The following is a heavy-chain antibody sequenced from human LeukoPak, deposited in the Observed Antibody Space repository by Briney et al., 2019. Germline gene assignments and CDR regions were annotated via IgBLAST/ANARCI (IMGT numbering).Heavy chain of an antibody. CDR3: ARVLYYDILTGYHYGMDV. V-gene: IGHV1-46*01. CDR1: GYTFTGYY. Sequence: ASVKVSCKASGYTFTGYYMHWVRQAPGQGLEWMGIINPSGGSTSYAQKFQGRVTMTRDTSTSTVYMELSSLRSEDTAVYYCARVLYYDILTGYHYGMDVWGQGTTVTVSS. J-gene: IGHJ6*02. D-gene: IGHD3-9*01. CDR2: INPSGGST.